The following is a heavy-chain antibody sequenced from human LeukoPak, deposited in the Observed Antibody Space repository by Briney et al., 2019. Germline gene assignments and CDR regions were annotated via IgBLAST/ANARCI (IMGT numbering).Heavy chain of an antibody. CDR2: MNPTTTYT. CDR1: GFTVSDYY. J-gene: IGHJ4*02. D-gene: IGHD3-16*01. CDR3: VKDRWVDY. V-gene: IGHV3-11*06. Sequence: GGSLRLSCAASGFTVSDYYMTWIRQAPGKGLEWVSYMNPTTTYTDYADSVRGRFTISRDNSKNALYLQMSSLRTEDTAFYYCVKDRWVDYWGQGILVSVSS.